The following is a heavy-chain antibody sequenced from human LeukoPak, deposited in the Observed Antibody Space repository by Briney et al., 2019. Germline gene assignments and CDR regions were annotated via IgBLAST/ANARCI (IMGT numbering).Heavy chain of an antibody. D-gene: IGHD3-22*01. V-gene: IGHV1-18*01. CDR3: ARDRYYYDSSGYYHLDY. CDR2: ISAYNGNT. J-gene: IGHJ4*02. CDR1: GYTFTSYG. Sequence: ASVKVSCKASGYTFTSYGISWVRQAPGQGLEWVGWISAYNGNTNYAQKLQGRVTMTTDTSTSTAYMELRSLRSDDTAVYYCARDRYYYDSSGYYHLDYWGQGTLVTVSS.